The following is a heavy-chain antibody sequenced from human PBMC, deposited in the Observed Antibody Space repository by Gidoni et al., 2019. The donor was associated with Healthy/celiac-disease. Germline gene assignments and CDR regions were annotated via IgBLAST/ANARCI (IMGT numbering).Heavy chain of an antibody. CDR3: ARGGPYYDFWSGYYTPYDY. Sequence: QVQLQQWGAGLLKPSETLSLTCAVYGGSFSGYYWSWIRQPPGKGLEWNGEINHSGSTNYNPSLKSRVTISVDTSKNQFSLKLSSVTAADTAVYYCARGGPYYDFWSGYYTPYDYWGQGTLVTVSS. CDR2: INHSGST. V-gene: IGHV4-34*01. D-gene: IGHD3-3*01. CDR1: GGSFSGYY. J-gene: IGHJ4*02.